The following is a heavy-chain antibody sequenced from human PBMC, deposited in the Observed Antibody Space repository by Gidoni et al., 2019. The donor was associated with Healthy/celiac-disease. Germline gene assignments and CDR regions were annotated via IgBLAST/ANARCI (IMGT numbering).Heavy chain of an antibody. V-gene: IGHV3-9*01. CDR2: ISWNSGSI. CDR1: GFTFDDYA. Sequence: EVQLVETGGGLVQPGRSLRLSCAASGFTFDDYAMHWVRQAPGKGLEWVSGISWNSGSIGYADSVKGRFTISRDNAKNSLYLQMNSLRAEDTALYYCAKVTDIVATRGAFDIWGQGTMVTVSS. CDR3: AKVTDIVATRGAFDI. J-gene: IGHJ3*02. D-gene: IGHD5-12*01.